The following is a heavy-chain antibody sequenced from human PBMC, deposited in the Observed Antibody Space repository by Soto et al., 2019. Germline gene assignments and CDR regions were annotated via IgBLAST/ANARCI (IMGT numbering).Heavy chain of an antibody. V-gene: IGHV6-1*01. J-gene: IGHJ6*03. CDR1: WDSVSSNIAA. Sequence: QVLLQQSGPGLVKPSQTLPLTCDISWDSVSSNIAAWNWIRQTPSIRLEWLGRTYYRSKRYINYAVSVKSRITVNPDTSKHQFSLQLNSVTPEDTAVYYCARGSWDDVTGRYYMDVWGKGTTVTVSS. CDR3: ARGSWDDVTGRYYMDV. CDR2: TYYRSKRYI. D-gene: IGHD1-1*01.